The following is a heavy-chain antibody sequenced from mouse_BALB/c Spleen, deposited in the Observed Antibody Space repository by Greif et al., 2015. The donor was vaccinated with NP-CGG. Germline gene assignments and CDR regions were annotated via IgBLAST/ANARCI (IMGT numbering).Heavy chain of an antibody. CDR3: AREVATPAWFAY. V-gene: IGHV14-1*02. J-gene: IGHJ3*01. D-gene: IGHD1-1*01. CDR1: GFNIKDYY. Sequence: VQLQQSGAELVRPGALVKLSCKASGFNIKDYYMHWVKQRPEQGLEWIGWIDPENGNTIYDPKFQGKASITADTSSNTAYLQLSSLTSEDTAVYYCAREVATPAWFAYWGQGTLVTVSA. CDR2: IDPENGNT.